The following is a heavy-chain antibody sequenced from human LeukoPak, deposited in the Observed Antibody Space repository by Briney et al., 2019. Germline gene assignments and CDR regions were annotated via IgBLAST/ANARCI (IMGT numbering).Heavy chain of an antibody. V-gene: IGHV7-4-1*02. CDR3: VRAVVTVGLNWFDP. CDR2: INTNTGNP. Sequence: ASVKVSCTASGYTFTTYAINWVRQAPGQGLEWMGWINTNTGNPTYAQGFTGRFVLSLDTSVTTAYLQISSLKAEDTAIYYCVRAVVTVGLNWFDPWGQGTLVTVSS. CDR1: GYTFTTYA. J-gene: IGHJ5*02. D-gene: IGHD4-23*01.